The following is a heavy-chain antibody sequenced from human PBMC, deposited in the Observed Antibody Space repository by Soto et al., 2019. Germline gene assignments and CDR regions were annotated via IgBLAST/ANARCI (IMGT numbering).Heavy chain of an antibody. Sequence: PGGSLRLSCAASGFTFRNYGMNWVRQAPGKGLEWVSAICGSGDNTYYRDSVKGRFTISRDNSKTTLSLQMDSLRAEDTAIYYCAKDRSPSSGSYYGYLDFWGHGTLVTVSS. CDR1: GFTFRNYG. D-gene: IGHD1-26*01. J-gene: IGHJ4*01. CDR3: AKDRSPSSGSYYGYLDF. CDR2: ICGSGDNT. V-gene: IGHV3-23*01.